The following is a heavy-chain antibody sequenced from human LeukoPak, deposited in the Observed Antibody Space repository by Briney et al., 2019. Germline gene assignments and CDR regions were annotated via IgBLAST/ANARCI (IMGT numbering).Heavy chain of an antibody. CDR2: IYSDGRT. J-gene: IGHJ3*02. Sequence: GGSLRLSCAASGLIFSKYWMTWVRQAPGKGLEWVSLIYSDGRTYYADSVKGRCTISRDGSKNTLYLQMNSLRVEDTAVYYCARGLFLSGYLDAFDIWGQGTVVTVSS. V-gene: IGHV3-53*01. CDR1: GLIFSKYW. D-gene: IGHD3-22*01. CDR3: ARGLFLSGYLDAFDI.